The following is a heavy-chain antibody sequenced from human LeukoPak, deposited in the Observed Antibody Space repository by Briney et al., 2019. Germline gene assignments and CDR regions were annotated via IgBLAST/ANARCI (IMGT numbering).Heavy chain of an antibody. CDR1: GFTVSSNY. Sequence: GGSLRLSCAASGFTVSSNYMSWVRQAPGKGLEWVAIIRFDGNTQYYADSVKGRFTISRDNSKNTVYLQMNSLRAEDTAVYYCAKKVLTYSSNWGIDYWGQGTLVTVTS. CDR3: AKKVLTYSSNWGIDY. V-gene: IGHV3-30*02. CDR2: IRFDGNTQ. D-gene: IGHD6-13*01. J-gene: IGHJ4*02.